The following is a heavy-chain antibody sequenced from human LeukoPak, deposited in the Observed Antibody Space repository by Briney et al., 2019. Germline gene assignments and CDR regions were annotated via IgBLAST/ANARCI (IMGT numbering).Heavy chain of an antibody. CDR2: ISYDGSNK. CDR1: GFTFSSYG. CDR3: AKDGEIVVVPAALDY. J-gene: IGHJ4*02. Sequence: PGRSLRLSCAASGFTFSSYGMHWVRQAPGKGLEWVAVISYDGSNKYYADSVKGRFTISRDNSKNTLYLQMNSLRAEDTAVYYCAKDGEIVVVPAALDYWGQGTLVTVSS. V-gene: IGHV3-30*18. D-gene: IGHD2-2*01.